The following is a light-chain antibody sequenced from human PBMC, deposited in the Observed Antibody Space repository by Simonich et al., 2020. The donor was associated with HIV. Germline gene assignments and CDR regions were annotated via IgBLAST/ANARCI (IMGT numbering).Light chain of an antibody. CDR2: GAS. CDR1: QSISNN. CDR3: QQYNHWPPLT. J-gene: IGKJ4*01. Sequence: EIVLTQSPATLSLSPGDRATLSCTASQSISNNFPWYKQKPGQAPRLLIFGASTRATGNPARFSGSGSGTDFTLTINSMESEDFAVYYCQQYNHWPPLTFGGGTKVEIK. V-gene: IGKV3-15*01.